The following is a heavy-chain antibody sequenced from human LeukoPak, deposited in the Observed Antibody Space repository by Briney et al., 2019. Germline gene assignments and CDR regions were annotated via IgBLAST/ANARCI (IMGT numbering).Heavy chain of an antibody. Sequence: SETLSLTCAVYGGSFSGYYWSWIRQPPGKGLERIGEINHSGSTNYNPSLKSRVTISVDTSKNQFSLKLSSVTAADTAVYYCARGWAVAGTGYFQHWGQGTLVTVSS. V-gene: IGHV4-34*01. CDR1: GGSFSGYY. D-gene: IGHD6-19*01. J-gene: IGHJ1*01. CDR2: INHSGST. CDR3: ARGWAVAGTGYFQH.